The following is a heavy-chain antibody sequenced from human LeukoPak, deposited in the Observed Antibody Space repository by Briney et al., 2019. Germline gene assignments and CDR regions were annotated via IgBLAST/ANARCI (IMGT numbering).Heavy chain of an antibody. V-gene: IGHV4-39*07. Sequence: PSETLSLTCGVSGGSVTSGTYHWGWIRQPPRKGLEWIGSVYFDGGTHYNPSLQSRVTVSVDTSKNQFSLRLSSVTAADTALYYCARDHYYDGRGRFDPWGQGTLVTVSS. J-gene: IGHJ5*02. D-gene: IGHD3-16*01. CDR2: VYFDGGT. CDR3: ARDHYYDGRGRFDP. CDR1: GGSVTSGTYH.